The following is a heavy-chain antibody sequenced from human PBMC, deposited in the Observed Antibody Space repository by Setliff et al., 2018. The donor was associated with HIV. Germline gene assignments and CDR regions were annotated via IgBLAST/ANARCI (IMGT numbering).Heavy chain of an antibody. D-gene: IGHD6-6*01. Sequence: ASVKVSCKASGYTFINFGISWVRQTPGQGLEWMGWISAYNGNTNSAQRLQSRVTLTTDTSTSTAYMDLRSLRSDDTAVYYCARDPAPSSSASYFQHWGQGTPVTVSS. V-gene: IGHV1-18*01. J-gene: IGHJ1*01. CDR1: GYTFINFG. CDR2: ISAYNGNT. CDR3: ARDPAPSSSASYFQH.